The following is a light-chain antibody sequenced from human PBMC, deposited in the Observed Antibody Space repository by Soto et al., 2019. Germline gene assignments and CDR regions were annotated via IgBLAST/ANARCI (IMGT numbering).Light chain of an antibody. CDR3: QVWDSSSDHYV. Sequence: SYELTQPPSVSVAPGQTARITCGGNNIGSKSVHWYQQKPGQAPVLVVYDDSDRPSGIPERFSGSNSGNTATLTIRRVEAGDEADYYCQVWDSSSDHYVFGARTKVTVL. CDR1: NIGSKS. V-gene: IGLV3-21*02. CDR2: DDS. J-gene: IGLJ1*01.